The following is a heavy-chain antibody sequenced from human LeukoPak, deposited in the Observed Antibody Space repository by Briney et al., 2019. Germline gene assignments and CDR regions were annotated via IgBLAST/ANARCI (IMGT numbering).Heavy chain of an antibody. V-gene: IGHV4-34*01. D-gene: IGHD2-2*01. J-gene: IGHJ4*02. CDR2: INHSGGT. CDR3: ARHVQCSSTSCSDY. CDR1: GGSFSGYY. Sequence: PSETLSLTCAVYGGSFSGYYWSWIRQPPGKGLEWIGEINHSGGTNYNPSLKSRVTISVDTSKNQFSLKLSSVTAADTAVYYRARHVQCSSTSCSDYWGQGTLVTVSS.